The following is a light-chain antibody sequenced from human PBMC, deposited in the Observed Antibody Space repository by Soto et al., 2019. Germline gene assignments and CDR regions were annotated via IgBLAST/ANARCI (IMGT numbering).Light chain of an antibody. Sequence: IVLTQSPGTLSLSPGERATLSCRASQSVSSSYLAWYQQKPGQAPRLLIYASSSTATGIPDRFSGSGSGTDFTLTISRLEPEDFAVYYCQQYGSSPPWAFGQGTKVDIK. CDR1: QSVSSSY. J-gene: IGKJ1*01. CDR2: ASS. V-gene: IGKV3-20*01. CDR3: QQYGSSPPWA.